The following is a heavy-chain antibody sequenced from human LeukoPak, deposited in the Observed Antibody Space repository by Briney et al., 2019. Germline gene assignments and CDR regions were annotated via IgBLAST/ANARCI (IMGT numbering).Heavy chain of an antibody. Sequence: ADSVKGRFTISRDNSKNTLYLQMSSLRADGTAMYYCAKGSSASCYSSVNYWGQGTLVTVSS. J-gene: IGHJ4*02. V-gene: IGHV3-23*01. D-gene: IGHD2-15*01. CDR3: AKGSSASCYSSVNY.